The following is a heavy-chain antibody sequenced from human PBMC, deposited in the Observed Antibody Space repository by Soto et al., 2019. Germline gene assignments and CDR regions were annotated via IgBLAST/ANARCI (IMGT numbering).Heavy chain of an antibody. CDR1: GFTFSSYS. J-gene: IGHJ4*02. Sequence: EVQLVEAGGGLVQPGGSLRLSCAASGFTFSSYSMHWVRQAPGKGLEWGSYISSSSSTIYYADSVKGRFTISRDNAKNSLYLQMNSLRAEDTAVYYCARDRDGSGSYSPPVEYWGQGTLVTVSS. V-gene: IGHV3-48*01. D-gene: IGHD3-10*01. CDR3: ARDRDGSGSYSPPVEY. CDR2: ISSSSSTI.